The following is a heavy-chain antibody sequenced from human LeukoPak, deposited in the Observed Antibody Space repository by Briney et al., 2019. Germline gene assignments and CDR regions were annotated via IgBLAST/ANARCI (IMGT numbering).Heavy chain of an antibody. V-gene: IGHV3-30*18. J-gene: IGHJ4*02. D-gene: IGHD6-19*01. CDR3: AKQTGSGWSDPHYYFDY. Sequence: GGSLRLSCAASGFTFSSYGMHWVRQAPGKGLEWVAVISYDGSNKYYADSVKGRFTISRDNSKNTLYLQMNSLRAEDTAVYYCAKQTGSGWSDPHYYFDYWGQGTLVTVSS. CDR1: GFTFSSYG. CDR2: ISYDGSNK.